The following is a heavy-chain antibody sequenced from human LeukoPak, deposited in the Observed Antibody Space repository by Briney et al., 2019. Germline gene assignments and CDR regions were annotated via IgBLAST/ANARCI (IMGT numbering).Heavy chain of an antibody. CDR1: GFTFSGYW. V-gene: IGHV3-74*01. CDR2: IRSDGSIT. CDR3: ARDGRSGNFDK. D-gene: IGHD1-26*01. J-gene: IGHJ4*02. Sequence: GGSLRLSCAASGFTFSGYWMHWVRQAPGKGLAWVSVIRSDGSITTYADSVKGRFTISRDTAKITLYLQMNSLRAEDTAVYYCARDGRSGNFDKWGQGTLVSVSS.